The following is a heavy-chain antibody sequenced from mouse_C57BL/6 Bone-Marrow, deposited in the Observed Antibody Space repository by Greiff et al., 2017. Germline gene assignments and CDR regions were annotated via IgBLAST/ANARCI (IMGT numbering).Heavy chain of an antibody. CDR1: GYTFTSYW. Sequence: VKLQQPGTELVKPGASVKLSCKASGYTFTSYWMHWVKQRPGQGLEWIGNINPSNGGTNYNEKFKSKATLTVDKSSSTAYMQLSSLTSEDSAVYYCARGFPYYYGSSDGPPVYFDYWGQGTTLTVSS. CDR3: ARGFPYYYGSSDGPPVYFDY. V-gene: IGHV1-53*01. D-gene: IGHD1-1*01. J-gene: IGHJ2*01. CDR2: INPSNGGT.